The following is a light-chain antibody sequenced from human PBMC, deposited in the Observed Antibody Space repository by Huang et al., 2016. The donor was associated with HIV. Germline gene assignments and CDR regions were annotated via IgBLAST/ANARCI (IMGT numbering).Light chain of an antibody. J-gene: IGKJ5*01. CDR1: QSLLHSNGYNY. Sequence: DIVMTQSPLSLPVTPGEPASISCRSSQSLLHSNGYNYLDWDLQKPGQSPQFLIFLGSNRASGVPDRFSGSGSGTDFTLKISRVEAEDVGVYYCMQALQTITFGQGTRLEIK. CDR2: LGS. CDR3: MQALQTIT. V-gene: IGKV2-28*01.